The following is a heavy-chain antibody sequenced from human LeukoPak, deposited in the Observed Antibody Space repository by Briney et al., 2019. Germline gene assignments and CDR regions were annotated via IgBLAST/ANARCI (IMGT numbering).Heavy chain of an antibody. CDR1: GYTFTSYD. CDR3: AREDIVVVPAAMVLTYYYYMDV. V-gene: IGHV1-8*01. Sequence: ASVKVSCKASGYTFTSYDINWVRQATGQGREGMGWINPNSGNTGYAQKFQGRVTMTRNTSISTAYMELSSLRSEDTAGYYCAREDIVVVPAAMVLTYYYYMDVWGKGTTVTVSS. D-gene: IGHD2-2*01. CDR2: INPNSGNT. J-gene: IGHJ6*03.